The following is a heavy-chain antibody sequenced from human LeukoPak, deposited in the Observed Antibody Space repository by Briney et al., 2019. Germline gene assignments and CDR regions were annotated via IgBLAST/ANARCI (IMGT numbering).Heavy chain of an antibody. V-gene: IGHV3-33*01. CDR1: GFTFSDYG. CDR2: MSNDGINK. J-gene: IGHJ4*02. CDR3: ARASSSSYWRGVDY. D-gene: IGHD6-13*01. Sequence: GGSLRLSCAASGFTFSDYGMHWVRQALGKGLEWVAVMSNDGINKYYADSVRGPFTISRDNSKNTLYLQMNSLRAEDTAIYYCARASSSSYWRGVDYWGQGTLVTVSS.